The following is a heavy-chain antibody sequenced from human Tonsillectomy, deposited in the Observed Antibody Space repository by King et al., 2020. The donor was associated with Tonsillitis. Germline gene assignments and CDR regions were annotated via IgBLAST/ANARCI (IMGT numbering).Heavy chain of an antibody. CDR3: AKLILTETSNCFDP. D-gene: IGHD1-20*01. J-gene: IGHJ5*02. CDR2: ISGSGGKS. CDR1: GFTFNDYA. Sequence: VQLVESGGGLVQPGGSLRLSCAASGFTFNDYAMSWVRQAPGKGLEWVSHISGSGGKSFYADSVKGRLTISRDNSKNTLYLQLNSLRAEDTAVYYCAKLILTETSNCFDPWGQGTLVTVSS. V-gene: IGHV3-23*04.